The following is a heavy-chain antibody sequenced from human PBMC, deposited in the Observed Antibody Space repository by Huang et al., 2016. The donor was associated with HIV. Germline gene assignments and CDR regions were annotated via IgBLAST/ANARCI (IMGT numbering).Heavy chain of an antibody. D-gene: IGHD1-26*01. CDR3: TRVVYSGTYYGFFDY. CDR2: IRGKGQGATT. J-gene: IGHJ4*02. V-gene: IGHV3-49*03. Sequence: ELQLVKSGGGLVQPGRSLRLSCTGSGFTFGVYAMSWFRQAPGKGVEWVGFIRGKGQGATTEYAASVKGRFTISRDDSKTIAYLQMNSLKTEDTAIYFCTRVVYSGTYYGFFDYWGQGTLVTVSS. CDR1: GFTFGVYA.